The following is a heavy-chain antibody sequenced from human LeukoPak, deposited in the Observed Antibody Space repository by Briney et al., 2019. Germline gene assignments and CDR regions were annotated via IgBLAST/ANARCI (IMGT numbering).Heavy chain of an antibody. J-gene: IGHJ4*02. CDR2: IRISAYGATT. V-gene: IGHV3-49*04. CDR3: DTHHLESHDIQFDY. CDR1: GLPFIDYA. Sequence: QTGGSLRLSCTVSGLPFIDYALSWVRQLPGKGVEWVGFIRISAYGATTEYSAPVKDRFSISRDDSKSLVYLQMNTLKTEDTAVYYCDTHHLESHDIQFDYWGQGAQVTVSS. D-gene: IGHD1-1*01.